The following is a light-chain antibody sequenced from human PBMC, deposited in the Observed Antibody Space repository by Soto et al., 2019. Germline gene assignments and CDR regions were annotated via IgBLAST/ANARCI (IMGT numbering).Light chain of an antibody. J-gene: IGLJ2*01. V-gene: IGLV2-8*01. Sequence: QSALTQPPSASGSPGQSITIACTGTSSDVGAYNLVSWYQQHPGKAPKLMISEVTKRPSGVPDRFSGSKSGNTASLTVSGLQAEDEADYYCSSYAGTKKYIIFGGGTQLTVL. CDR2: EVT. CDR1: SSDVGAYNL. CDR3: SSYAGTKKYII.